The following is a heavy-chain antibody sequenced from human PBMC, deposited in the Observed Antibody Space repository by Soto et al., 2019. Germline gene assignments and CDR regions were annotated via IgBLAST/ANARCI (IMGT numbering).Heavy chain of an antibody. CDR1: GGSFSGYY. Sequence: QVQLQQWGAGLLKPSETLSLTCAVYGGSFSGYYWSWIRQPPGKGLEWIGEINHSGSTNYNPSLKSRVTISVDTSKNQFSLKLSSVPAADTAVYYCATKTPLLYYYGMDVWGQGTTVTVSS. CDR2: INHSGST. J-gene: IGHJ6*02. V-gene: IGHV4-34*01. D-gene: IGHD3-10*01. CDR3: ATKTPLLYYYGMDV.